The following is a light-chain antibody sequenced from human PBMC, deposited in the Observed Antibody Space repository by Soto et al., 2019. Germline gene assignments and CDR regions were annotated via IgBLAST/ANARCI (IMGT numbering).Light chain of an antibody. V-gene: IGKV3-15*01. CDR2: GAS. CDR1: ERLSSVY. J-gene: IGKJ5*01. CDR3: QQYTNWPPNT. Sequence: EIVLTQSPGTLSLSPGERATLSCRASERLSSVYLAWYQQRPGQAPRLLIYGASTRATGVPARFSGRGSGTEFTLTISSLQSEDFAVYYCQQYTNWPPNTFGQGTRLEIK.